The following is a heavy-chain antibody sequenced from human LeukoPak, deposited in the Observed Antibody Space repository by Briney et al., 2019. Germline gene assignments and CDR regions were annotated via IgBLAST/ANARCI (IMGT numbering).Heavy chain of an antibody. V-gene: IGHV3-23*01. J-gene: IGHJ4*02. CDR2: ISASGGTT. CDR1: GFTFSSYA. Sequence: PGGSLRLSCAASGFTFSSYAMSWVRQAPGKGLELVSAISASGGTTYYADSAKGRFTISRDNSKNTLYLQMNSLRAEDTAVYYCAKDLSSGYPYYFDYWGQGTLVTVSS. CDR3: AKDLSSGYPYYFDY. D-gene: IGHD3-22*01.